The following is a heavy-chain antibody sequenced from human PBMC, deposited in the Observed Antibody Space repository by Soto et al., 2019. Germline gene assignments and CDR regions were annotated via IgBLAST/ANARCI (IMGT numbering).Heavy chain of an antibody. Sequence: SQIMSLTCGVFGGYLSGYYWRWIRQPPGNGLEWIGEINHSGSTNYNPSLKSRVTISVDTSKNQFSLKLSSVTAADTAVYYCAGAAGICSTSCYMENYYYMDVWGKGTTVT. J-gene: IGHJ6*03. CDR2: INHSGST. V-gene: IGHV4-34*01. CDR3: AGAAGICSTSCYMENYYYMDV. D-gene: IGHD2-2*02. CDR1: GGYLSGYY.